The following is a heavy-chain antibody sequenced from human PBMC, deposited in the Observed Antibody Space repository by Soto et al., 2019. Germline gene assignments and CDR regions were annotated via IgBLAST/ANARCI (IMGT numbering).Heavy chain of an antibody. Sequence: SETLSLTCTVSGGSISSGGYYWSWIRQHPGKGLEWIGYIYYSGSTYYNPSLKSRVTISVDTSKNQFSLKLSSVTAADSAVYYCARGRAVGDTRDFDYWGQGTLVTVSS. V-gene: IGHV4-31*03. CDR3: ARGRAVGDTRDFDY. CDR1: GGSISSGGYY. CDR2: IYYSGST. D-gene: IGHD1-26*01. J-gene: IGHJ4*02.